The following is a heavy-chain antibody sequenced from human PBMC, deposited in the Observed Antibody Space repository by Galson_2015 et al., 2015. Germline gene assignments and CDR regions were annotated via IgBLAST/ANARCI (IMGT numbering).Heavy chain of an antibody. CDR2: IYHSGST. CDR1: GGSISSSNW. CDR3: ARAVAAAHTITMVRGQGFDP. D-gene: IGHD3-10*01. J-gene: IGHJ5*02. V-gene: IGHV4-4*02. Sequence: ETLSLTCAVSGGSISSSNWWSWVRQPPGKGLEWIGEIYHSGSTNYNPSLKSRVTISVDKSKNQFSLKLSSVTAADTAVYYCARAVAAAHTITMVRGQGFDPWGQGTLVTVSS.